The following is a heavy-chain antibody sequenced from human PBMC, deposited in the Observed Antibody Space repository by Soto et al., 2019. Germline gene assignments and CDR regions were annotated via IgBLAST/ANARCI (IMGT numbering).Heavy chain of an antibody. CDR1: GFTFSRYN. Sequence: EVHVVESGGGLVQPGGSLRLSCAPSGFTFSRYNMNWVRQAPGKGLEWVSYIGTSGSPIYYADSVKGRFTISRDNAKNSLYLQMDSLRAEDTAVYYCARDSGSYDSDVWGKGTTVTVSS. CDR3: ARDSGSYDSDV. D-gene: IGHD5-12*01. CDR2: IGTSGSPI. V-gene: IGHV3-48*01. J-gene: IGHJ6*04.